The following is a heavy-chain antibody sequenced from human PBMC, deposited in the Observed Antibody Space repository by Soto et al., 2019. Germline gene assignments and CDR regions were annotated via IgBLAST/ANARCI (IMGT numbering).Heavy chain of an antibody. CDR2: IYYSGIT. D-gene: IGHD3-10*01. CDR1: CGSISRYY. V-gene: IGHV4-59*03. J-gene: IGHJ6*02. Sequence: SETLSLTCTVSCGSISRYYWSWIPQPPGKGLEWIGYIYYSGITNYNPSLKSRVTISVDTSKKQFSLKLRSLTVAERAVYFFSNYKSTSYIGTDACGQGTTDPVSS. CDR3: SNYKSTSYIGTDA.